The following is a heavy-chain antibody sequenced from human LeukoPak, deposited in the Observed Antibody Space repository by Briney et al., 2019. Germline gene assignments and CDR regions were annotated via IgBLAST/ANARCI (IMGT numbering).Heavy chain of an antibody. CDR3: AKAKSGWHLFDY. CDR1: GFTFSSYW. CDR2: ISGSGGIT. V-gene: IGHV3-23*01. J-gene: IGHJ4*02. Sequence: PGGSLRLSCAASGFTFSSYWMSWVRQAPGKGLEWVSGISGSGGITNTADSVKGRSTTSRDNSKNTLHLQMNSLRAEDTAVYYCAKAKSGWHLFDYWGQGTLVTVSS. D-gene: IGHD6-19*01.